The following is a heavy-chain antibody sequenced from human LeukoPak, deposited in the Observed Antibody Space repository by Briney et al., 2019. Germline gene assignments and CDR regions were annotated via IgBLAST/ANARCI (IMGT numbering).Heavy chain of an antibody. CDR3: ARISALLWPPGRGFDI. CDR1: GGSFSGYY. D-gene: IGHD3-10*01. CDR2: ITHNRST. V-gene: IGHV4-34*01. Sequence: PSETLSLTCAVYGGSFSGYYWSWIRQPPGKGLEWIGEITHNRSTNYNPSLKSRVTISLDTSKNQFSLRLTSVTAADTAVYYCARISALLWPPGRGFDIWGQGTMVTVSS. J-gene: IGHJ3*02.